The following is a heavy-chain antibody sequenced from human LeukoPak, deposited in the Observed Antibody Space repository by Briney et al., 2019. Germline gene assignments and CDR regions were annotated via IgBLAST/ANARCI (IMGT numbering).Heavy chain of an antibody. D-gene: IGHD1-26*01. Sequence: PSETLSLTCAVYGGSFSGYYWSWIRQPPGKGLEWIGEINHSGSTNYNPSLKSRVTISVDTSKNQFSLKLSSVTAADTAVYYCARVIRHSGSYLIEYYFDYWGQGTLVTVSS. J-gene: IGHJ4*02. V-gene: IGHV4-34*01. CDR1: GGSFSGYY. CDR3: ARVIRHSGSYLIEYYFDY. CDR2: INHSGST.